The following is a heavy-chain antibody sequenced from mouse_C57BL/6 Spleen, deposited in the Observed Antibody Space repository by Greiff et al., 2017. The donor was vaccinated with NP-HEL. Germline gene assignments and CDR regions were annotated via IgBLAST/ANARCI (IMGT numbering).Heavy chain of an antibody. CDR2: IDPSDSYT. CDR1: GCTFTSYW. J-gene: IGHJ4*01. CDR3: ARDYYGSSYYAMDY. V-gene: IGHV1-59*01. D-gene: IGHD1-1*01. Sequence: QVQLQQPGAELVRPGTSVKLSCKASGCTFTSYWMHWVKQRPGQGLEWIGVIDPSDSYTNYNQQFKGKATLTVDTSSSTAYMQRSSLTSEDSAVYYCARDYYGSSYYAMDYWGQGTSVTVSS.